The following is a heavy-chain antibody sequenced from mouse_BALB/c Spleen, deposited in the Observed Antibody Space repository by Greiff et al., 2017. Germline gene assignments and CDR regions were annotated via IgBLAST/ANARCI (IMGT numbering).Heavy chain of an antibody. CDR3: ATYGNYDAMDY. CDR2: ISYSGST. Sequence: VQLKESGPGLVKPSQSLSLTCTVTGYSITSDYAWNWIRQFPGNKLEWMGYISYSGSTSYNPSLKSRISITRDTSKNQYFLQLNSVTTEDTATYCCATYGNYDAMDYWGQGTSVTVSS. V-gene: IGHV3-2*02. CDR1: GYSITSDYA. J-gene: IGHJ4*01. D-gene: IGHD2-1*01.